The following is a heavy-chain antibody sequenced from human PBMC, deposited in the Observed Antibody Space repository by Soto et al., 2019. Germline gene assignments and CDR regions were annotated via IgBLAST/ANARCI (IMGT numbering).Heavy chain of an antibody. D-gene: IGHD3-10*01. V-gene: IGHV1-24*01. CDR2: FDPEGGEA. J-gene: IGHJ4*02. Sequence: XAVKGPNNLSGHPLTEFSVDWVRQAPGKGLEWMGGFDPEGGEAIYAQKWHGRVTVTEDTVTDTAYMELSGLKSDDTAVYYCATPTPIWGAMITNINFDFWGQGTPVTVSS. CDR1: GHPLTEFS. CDR3: ATPTPIWGAMITNINFDF.